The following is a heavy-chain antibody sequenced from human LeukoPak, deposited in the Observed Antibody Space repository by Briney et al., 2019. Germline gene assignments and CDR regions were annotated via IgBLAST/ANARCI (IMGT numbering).Heavy chain of an antibody. V-gene: IGHV3-30-3*01. CDR2: ISYDGSNK. CDR3: ARGEVKTSLWSGYRWEY. CDR1: GFTFSSYA. Sequence: GGSLRLSCAASGFTFSSYAMHWVRQAPGKGLEWVAVISYDGSNKYYADSVKGRFSISRDNSKNTLYLQMNSLRAEDTAVYYCARGEVKTSLWSGYRWEYWGQGTLVTVSS. D-gene: IGHD3-3*01. J-gene: IGHJ4*02.